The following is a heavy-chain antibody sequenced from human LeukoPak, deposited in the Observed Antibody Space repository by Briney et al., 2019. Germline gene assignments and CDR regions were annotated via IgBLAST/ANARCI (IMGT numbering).Heavy chain of an antibody. CDR3: ARDMAAVAGQGYECFGC. CDR1: GYTFTGYY. D-gene: IGHD6-19*01. J-gene: IGHJ4*02. CDR2: INPNSGGT. V-gene: IGHV1-2*02. Sequence: ASVKVSCKASGYTFTGYYMHWVRQAPGQGLEWMGWINPNSGGTNYAQKFRGRVTMTRDTSISTAYMELSRLRSDDTAVYYCARDMAAVAGQGYECFGCWGQGTLVTVSS.